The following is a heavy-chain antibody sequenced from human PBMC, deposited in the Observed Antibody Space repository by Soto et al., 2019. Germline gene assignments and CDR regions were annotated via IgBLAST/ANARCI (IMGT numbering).Heavy chain of an antibody. D-gene: IGHD2-21*01. V-gene: IGHV4-59*01. Sequence: PSETLSLTCTVSVASISSYYWSWIRQPPGKGLEWIGYMYFNESPKYNPSLKSRVTMSVDTSKNQFSLKLRSVTAADTAVYYCASLWNFFDFWGQGALVTVSS. CDR2: MYFNESP. J-gene: IGHJ4*02. CDR1: VASISSYY. CDR3: ASLWNFFDF.